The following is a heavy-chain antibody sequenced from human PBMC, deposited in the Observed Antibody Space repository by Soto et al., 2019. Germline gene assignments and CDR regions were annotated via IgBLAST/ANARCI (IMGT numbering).Heavy chain of an antibody. CDR3: ARDRRYYDSSGYSYYYYGMDV. V-gene: IGHV4-4*02. CDR1: GGSISSSNW. D-gene: IGHD3-22*01. Sequence: NPSETLSLTCAVSGGSISSSNWWSWVRQPPGKGLEWIGEIYHSGSTNYNPSLKSRVTISVGRSKNQFSLKLSSVTAADTAVYYCARDRRYYDSSGYSYYYYGMDVWGQGTTVTVSS. J-gene: IGHJ6*02. CDR2: IYHSGST.